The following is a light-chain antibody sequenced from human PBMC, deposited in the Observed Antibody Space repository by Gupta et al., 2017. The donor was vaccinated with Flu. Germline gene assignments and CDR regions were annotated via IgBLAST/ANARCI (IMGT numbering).Light chain of an antibody. CDR3: QQRSNWLYT. V-gene: IGKV3-11*01. J-gene: IGKJ2*01. CDR1: QSVRSY. CDR2: DAS. Sequence: PATLSLSPGERATLSCRASQSVRSYLAWYQQKPGQAPRLLIYDASNRATGVPARFSGTGSGTDFTLTISSLEPEDFAVYYCQQRSNWLYTFGQGTKLEI.